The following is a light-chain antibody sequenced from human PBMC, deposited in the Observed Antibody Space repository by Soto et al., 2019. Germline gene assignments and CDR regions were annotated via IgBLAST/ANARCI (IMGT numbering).Light chain of an antibody. CDR3: QQYNNWPPYT. J-gene: IGKJ2*01. CDR2: GAS. Sequence: EIVMTQSPATLSVSPGERATLSCRASQSVSSNLAWYQQKPGQAPRLLIYGASTRATGIPAGFSGSGSGTEFNLTISSLQSEDFAVYYCQQYNNWPPYTFGQGTKLEIK. V-gene: IGKV3-15*01. CDR1: QSVSSN.